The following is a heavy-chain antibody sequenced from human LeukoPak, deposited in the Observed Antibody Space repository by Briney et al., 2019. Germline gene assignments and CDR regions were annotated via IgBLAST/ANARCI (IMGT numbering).Heavy chain of an antibody. V-gene: IGHV3-30*01. CDR1: GFTFRSYA. J-gene: IGHJ4*02. CDR3: ARGYCSSTFCDLDFDY. Sequence: GRSLRLSCAASGFTFRSYAMHWVRQAPGKGLEWVAIISYDGSNKYYADSVRGRFTISRDNSKNTLYLQMNSLRLEDTAVYCCARGYCSSTFCDLDFDYWGQGTLVTVSS. CDR2: ISYDGSNK. D-gene: IGHD2-2*01.